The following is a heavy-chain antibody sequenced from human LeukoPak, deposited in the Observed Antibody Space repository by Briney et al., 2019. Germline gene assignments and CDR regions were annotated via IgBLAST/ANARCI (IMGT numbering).Heavy chain of an antibody. Sequence: GGSLRLSCAASGFTFSSYAMNWVRQAPGKGLEWVSFVSDSGDITYYTDSVKGRFTISRDNSINTLWLQMSSLRAEDTAVYYCVKVGTTGTNNWFDSWGQGTLVTVSS. D-gene: IGHD1-1*01. CDR1: GFTFSSYA. V-gene: IGHV3-23*01. J-gene: IGHJ5*01. CDR3: VKVGTTGTNNWFDS. CDR2: VSDSGDIT.